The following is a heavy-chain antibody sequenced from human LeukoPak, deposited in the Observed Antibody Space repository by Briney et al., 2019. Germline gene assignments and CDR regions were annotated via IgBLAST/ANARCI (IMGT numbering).Heavy chain of an antibody. D-gene: IGHD2-21*02. CDR2: IWYDGSNK. V-gene: IGHV3-33*01. J-gene: IGHJ4*02. CDR3: ARYYPAYCGGDCYFDY. Sequence: GGSLRLSCAASGFTFSSYGMHWVRQAPGKGLEWVAVIWYDGSNKYYADSVKGRFTISRDNSKNTLYLQMNSLRAEDTAVYYCARYYPAYCGGDCYFDYWGQGTLVTVSS. CDR1: GFTFSSYG.